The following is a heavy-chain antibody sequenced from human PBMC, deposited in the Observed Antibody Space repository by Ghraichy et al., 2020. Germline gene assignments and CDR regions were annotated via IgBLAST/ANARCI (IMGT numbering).Heavy chain of an antibody. CDR2: IYYSGST. CDR1: GGSISSYY. CDR3: AISIAARDWDWFDP. D-gene: IGHD6-6*01. J-gene: IGHJ5*02. Sequence: SQTLSLTCTVSGGSISSYYWSWIRQPPGKGLEWIGYIYYSGSTNYNPSLKSRVTISVDTSKNQFSLKLSSVTAADTAVYYCAISIAARDWDWFDPWGQGTLVTVSS. V-gene: IGHV4-59*01.